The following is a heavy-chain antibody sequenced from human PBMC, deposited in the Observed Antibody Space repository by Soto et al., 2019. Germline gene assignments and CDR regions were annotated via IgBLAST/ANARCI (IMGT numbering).Heavy chain of an antibody. J-gene: IGHJ2*01. CDR3: TTPYVGGNAWWYFDL. CDR2: IKSKTDGGTT. V-gene: IGHV3-15*01. CDR1: GFTFSNAW. D-gene: IGHD2-15*01. Sequence: EVQLVESGGGLVKPGGSLRLSCAASGFTFSNAWMSWVRQAPGKGLEWVGRIKSKTDGGTTDYAAPVKGRFTISRDDSKTTLYLQMNSLKPEDTAVYYCTTPYVGGNAWWYFDLWGRGTLVTVS.